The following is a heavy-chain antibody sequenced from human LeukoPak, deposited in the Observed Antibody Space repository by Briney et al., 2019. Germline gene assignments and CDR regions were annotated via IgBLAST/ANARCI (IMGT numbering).Heavy chain of an antibody. V-gene: IGHV3-30*02. J-gene: IGHJ4*02. CDR1: GFTFSNFG. CDR3: ARGTSWSYGFDY. D-gene: IGHD1-26*01. Sequence: PGGSLRLSCAASGFTFSNFGMHWVRQAPGKGLEWVAFIRYDGSNKYYADSVRGRFTISRDNAKNSLYLQMNSLRAEDTAVYYCARGTSWSYGFDYWGQGTLVTVSS. CDR2: IRYDGSNK.